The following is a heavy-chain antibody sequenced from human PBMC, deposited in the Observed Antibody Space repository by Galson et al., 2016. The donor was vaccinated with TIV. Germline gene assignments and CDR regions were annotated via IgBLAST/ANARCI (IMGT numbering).Heavy chain of an antibody. CDR3: ARGPLVGPGRGFDY. V-gene: IGHV4-4*09. D-gene: IGHD3-10*01. Sequence: LTCTVSGDSINNYFWNWFRQSPGKGLEWIGDIYQSGSTNSNPSLRSRVTMSVDTSKNQFSLKLSSVTAADTAVYYCARGPLVGPGRGFDYWGQGTLVTVSS. CDR2: IYQSGST. CDR1: GDSINNYF. J-gene: IGHJ4*02.